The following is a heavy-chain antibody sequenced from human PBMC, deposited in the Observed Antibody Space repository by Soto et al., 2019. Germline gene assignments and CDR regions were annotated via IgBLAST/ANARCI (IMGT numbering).Heavy chain of an antibody. CDR1: GGTFSSYA. D-gene: IGHD1-26*01. V-gene: IGHV1-69*13. J-gene: IGHJ4*02. CDR3: ARGTAGLVGATPYYFDY. CDR2: IIPIFGTA. Sequence: ASVKVSCKASGGTFSSYAISWVRQAPGQGLGWMGGIIPIFGTANYAQKFQGRVTITADESTSTAYMELSSLRSEDTAVYYCARGTAGLVGATPYYFDYWGQGTLVTVSS.